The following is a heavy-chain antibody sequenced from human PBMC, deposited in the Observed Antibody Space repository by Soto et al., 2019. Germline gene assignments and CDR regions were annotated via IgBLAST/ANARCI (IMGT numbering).Heavy chain of an antibody. Sequence: GESLKISCKGSGYSFTSYWIGWVRQMPGKGLEWMGIIYPGDSDTRYSPSFQGQVTISADKSISTAYLQWSSLKASDTATYYCARRPILRLGELSLYPTWFDPWGQGTLVTVSS. V-gene: IGHV5-51*01. CDR2: IYPGDSDT. CDR1: GYSFTSYW. CDR3: ARRPILRLGELSLYPTWFDP. J-gene: IGHJ5*02. D-gene: IGHD3-16*02.